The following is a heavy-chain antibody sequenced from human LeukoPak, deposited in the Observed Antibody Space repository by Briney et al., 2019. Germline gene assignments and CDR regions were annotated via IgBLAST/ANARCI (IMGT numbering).Heavy chain of an antibody. CDR1: GFTFSSYW. CDR2: IKQDGSEK. D-gene: IGHD6-19*01. CDR3: ARVYSSGWYKINYFDY. Sequence: GGSLRLSCAASGFTFSSYWMSWVRQAPGKGLEWVANIKQDGSEKYYVDSVKVRCTISRDNAKNSLYLQMNSLRAEDTAVYYCARVYSSGWYKINYFDYWGQGTLVTVSS. J-gene: IGHJ4*02. V-gene: IGHV3-7*01.